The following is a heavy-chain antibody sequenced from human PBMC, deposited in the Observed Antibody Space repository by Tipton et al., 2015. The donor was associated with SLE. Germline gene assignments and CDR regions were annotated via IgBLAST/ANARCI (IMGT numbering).Heavy chain of an antibody. CDR2: ISGSGGST. V-gene: IGHV3-23*01. Sequence: SLRLSCAASGFTFSSYAMSWVRQAPGKGLEWVSAISGSGGSTYYADPVKGRFTISRDNSKNTLYLQMNSLRAEDTAVYYCAKDSSHDRWLQSYWGQGTLVTVSS. CDR1: GFTFSSYA. CDR3: AKDSSHDRWLQSY. D-gene: IGHD5-24*01. J-gene: IGHJ4*02.